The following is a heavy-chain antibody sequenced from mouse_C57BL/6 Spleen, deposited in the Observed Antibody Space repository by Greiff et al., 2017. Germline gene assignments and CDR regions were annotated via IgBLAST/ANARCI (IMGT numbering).Heavy chain of an antibody. D-gene: IGHD1-1*01. V-gene: IGHV1-50*01. J-gene: IGHJ2*01. CDR1: GYTFTSYW. CDR2: IDPSDSYT. Sequence: VQLQQPGAELVKPGASVKLSCKASGYTFTSYWMQWVKQRPGQGLEWIGEIDPSDSYTNYNQKFKGKATLTVDTSSSTAYMQLSSLTSEDSAVYYCARPGSSYLDYWGQGTTLTVSS. CDR3: ARPGSSYLDY.